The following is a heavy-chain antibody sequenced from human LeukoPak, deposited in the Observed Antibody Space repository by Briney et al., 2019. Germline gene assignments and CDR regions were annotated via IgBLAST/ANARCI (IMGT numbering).Heavy chain of an antibody. V-gene: IGHV3-23*01. Sequence: GGSLRLSCAASGFTFSNYAMSWVRQAPGKGLEWVSAISGSGGSTYYADSVKGRFTISRDNSKNTLYLQMNSLRAEDTAVYYCAKDPSGSWYPILLWGQGTLVTVSS. CDR3: AKDPSGSWYPILL. D-gene: IGHD6-13*01. CDR2: ISGSGGST. CDR1: GFTFSNYA. J-gene: IGHJ4*02.